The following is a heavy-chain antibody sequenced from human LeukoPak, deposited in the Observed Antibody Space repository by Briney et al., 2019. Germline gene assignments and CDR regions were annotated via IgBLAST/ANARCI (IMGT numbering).Heavy chain of an antibody. J-gene: IGHJ4*02. CDR2: IYTSWST. CDR3: ARENSGSYREFDY. Sequence: PSETLSLTCTVSGGSISSYYWSWIRQPAGKAREWIGRIYTSWSTNYNASLKSRVSMSVDTSHTHFSLKLSSVTAADTAVFYCARENSGSYREFDYWGQGTLVTVSS. CDR1: GGSISSYY. V-gene: IGHV4-4*07. D-gene: IGHD1-26*01.